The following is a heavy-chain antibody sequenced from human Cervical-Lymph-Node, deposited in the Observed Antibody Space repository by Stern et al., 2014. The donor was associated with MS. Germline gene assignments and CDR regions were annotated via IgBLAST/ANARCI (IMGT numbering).Heavy chain of an antibody. V-gene: IGHV1-58*01. D-gene: IGHD3-22*01. CDR1: GFTFTSSA. CDR3: AARANYYDSPGDWFDP. CDR2: IVVGSGNT. Sequence: MQLVESGPEVKKPGTSVKVSCKASGFTFTSSAVQWVRQARGQRLEWLGLIVVGSGNTNYAQKFQERVTITRDMSTSTAYMELSSLRSEDTAVYYCAARANYYDSPGDWFDPWGQGTLVTVSS. J-gene: IGHJ5*02.